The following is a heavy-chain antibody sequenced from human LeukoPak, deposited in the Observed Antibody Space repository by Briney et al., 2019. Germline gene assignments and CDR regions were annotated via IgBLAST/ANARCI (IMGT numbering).Heavy chain of an antibody. CDR1: GGSISSYY. Sequence: SETLSLTCTVSGGSISSYYWSWIRQPPRKGLEWIGYIYYSGSTNYNPSLKSRVTISVDTSKNQFSLKLSSVTAADTAVYYCARHTDIAPLSSLKYWGQGTMVTVSS. D-gene: IGHD6-13*01. J-gene: IGHJ4*02. CDR2: IYYSGST. CDR3: ARHTDIAPLSSLKY. V-gene: IGHV4-59*08.